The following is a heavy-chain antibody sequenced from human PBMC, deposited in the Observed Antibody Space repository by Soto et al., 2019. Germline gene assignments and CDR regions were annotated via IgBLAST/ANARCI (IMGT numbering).Heavy chain of an antibody. Sequence: ASVKVSGKSSGYTFISHSITWVRQAPGQGLEWMGRISAYNGNTNYAQKLQGRVTMSTDASTNTAYVELRSLRSDDTAVYYCARGAFCGGAPGCRDMDVWGQGTTVTVSS. D-gene: IGHD2-21*01. CDR3: ARGAFCGGAPGCRDMDV. J-gene: IGHJ6*02. CDR2: ISAYNGNT. V-gene: IGHV1-18*01. CDR1: GYTFISHS.